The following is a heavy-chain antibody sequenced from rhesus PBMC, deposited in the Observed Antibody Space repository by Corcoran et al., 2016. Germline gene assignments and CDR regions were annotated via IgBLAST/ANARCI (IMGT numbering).Heavy chain of an antibody. CDR1: GASISSTY. J-gene: IGHJ5-1*01. D-gene: IGHD6-25*01. CDR3: AREAAGTRSDRFDV. V-gene: IGHV4-147*01. CDR2: ISGGSGST. Sequence: QVQLQESGPGLVKPSETLPLTCAVSGASISSTYWTWLPQPPGQGMEWIGYISGGSGSTTYNPSLMSRVTISKDTSKNQFSLKLNSVTAADTAVYYCAREAAGTRSDRFDVWGAGVLVSVSS.